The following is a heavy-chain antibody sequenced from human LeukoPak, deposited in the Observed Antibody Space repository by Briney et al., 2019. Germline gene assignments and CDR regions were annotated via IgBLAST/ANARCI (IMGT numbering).Heavy chain of an antibody. CDR1: GFTFSSYS. CDR3: ARVGPAGNEYGSGSYYY. D-gene: IGHD3-10*01. CDR2: ISSRNYI. V-gene: IGHV3-21*01. Sequence: KAGGSLRLSCAASGFTFSSYSMNWVRQAPGKGLEWVSSISSRNYINYADSVQGQFTISRDNAKNSLYLQMNSLRAEDTAVYYCARVGPAGNEYGSGSYYYWGQGTLVTVSS. J-gene: IGHJ4*02.